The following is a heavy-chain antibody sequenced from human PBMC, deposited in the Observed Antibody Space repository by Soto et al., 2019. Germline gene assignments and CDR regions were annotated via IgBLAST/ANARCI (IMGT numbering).Heavy chain of an antibody. CDR3: AKGGRQWLVTSDFNY. J-gene: IGHJ4*02. V-gene: IGHV3-30*18. Sequence: GKGLEWVAVVSHDGRNTHYADSVKGRFNIPRDSSKNTVSLEMTSLRAEDTAVYYCAKGGRQWLVTSDFNYWGQGALVPVSS. CDR2: VSHDGRNT. D-gene: IGHD6-19*01.